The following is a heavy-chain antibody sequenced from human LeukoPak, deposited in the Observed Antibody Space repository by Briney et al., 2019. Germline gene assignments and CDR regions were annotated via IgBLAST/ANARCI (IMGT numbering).Heavy chain of an antibody. CDR3: ARGSMMSSHTLPDY. CDR2: IYYSGST. CDR1: GGSISSGDYY. Sequence: PSETLSLTCTVSGGSISSGDYYWSWIRQPPGKGLEWIGYIYYSGSTYYNPSLKSRVTISVDTSKNQFSLKLSSVTAADTAVYYCARGSMMSSHTLPDYWGQGTLVTVSS. J-gene: IGHJ4*02. D-gene: IGHD2-2*01. V-gene: IGHV4-30-4*01.